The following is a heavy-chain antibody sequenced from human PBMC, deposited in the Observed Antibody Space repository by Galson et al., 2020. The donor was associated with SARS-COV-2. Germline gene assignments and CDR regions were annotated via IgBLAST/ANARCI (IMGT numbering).Heavy chain of an antibody. CDR2: VSHSGST. CDR3: ARGGSRPIMAFDYYYFYMDV. CDR1: GASFSDYS. J-gene: IGHJ6*03. V-gene: IGHV4-34*01. Sequence: SETLSPTCAVYGASFSDYSWTWVRQPPGKGLEWVGEVSHSGSTNYSPSLKSRVFMSVDTSKNQFSLKLRSVTAADTAVYYCARGGSRPIMAFDYYYFYMDVWGKGTAVTVSS. D-gene: IGHD3-10*01.